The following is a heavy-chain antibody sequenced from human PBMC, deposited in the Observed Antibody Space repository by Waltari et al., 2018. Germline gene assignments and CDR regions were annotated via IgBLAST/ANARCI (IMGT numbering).Heavy chain of an antibody. CDR2: IDSDGSST. J-gene: IGHJ6*02. D-gene: IGHD6-19*01. CDR1: GFTFSRYW. V-gene: IGHV3-74*01. CDR3: ARVATKTYSSPVPGRPYYYGMDV. Sequence: EEQLVESGGGLAQPGESLRLSCAASGFTFSRYWMDWVRQAPGKGLVWVSCIDSDGSSTTYAESVKGRLTISRDNSKNTLYVQMNRLRAEDTAVYYCARVATKTYSSPVPGRPYYYGMDVWGQGTTVTVSS.